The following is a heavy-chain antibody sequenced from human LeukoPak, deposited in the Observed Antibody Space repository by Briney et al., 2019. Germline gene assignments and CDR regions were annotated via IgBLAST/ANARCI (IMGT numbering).Heavy chain of an antibody. Sequence: GGSLRLSCAASGFTFDDYGMSWVPQAPGKGLEWVFGINWNGGSTGYADSVKGRFTISRDNAKNSLYLQMNSLRAEDTALYHCARDVGYCSSTSCSYNWFDPWGQGTLVTVSS. D-gene: IGHD2-2*01. CDR2: INWNGGST. CDR1: GFTFDDYG. J-gene: IGHJ5*02. CDR3: ARDVGYCSSTSCSYNWFDP. V-gene: IGHV3-20*01.